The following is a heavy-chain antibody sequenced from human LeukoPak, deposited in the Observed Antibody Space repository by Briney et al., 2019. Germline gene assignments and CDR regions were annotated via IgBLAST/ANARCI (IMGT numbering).Heavy chain of an antibody. V-gene: IGHV4-59*01. D-gene: IGHD4-17*01. CDR3: ARGLDDTVTTSTAGIFDY. CDR2: IYYSGST. Sequence: SETLSLTCTVSGGSTSYYYWSWIRQPPGKGLEWIGSIYYSGSTKYNPSLKSRVTISVDTSKNQFSLKLSSVTAADTAVYYCARGLDDTVTTSTAGIFDYWGQGTLVTVSS. J-gene: IGHJ4*02. CDR1: GGSTSYYY.